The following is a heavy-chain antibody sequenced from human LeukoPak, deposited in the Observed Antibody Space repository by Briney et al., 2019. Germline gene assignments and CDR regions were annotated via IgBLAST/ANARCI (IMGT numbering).Heavy chain of an antibody. J-gene: IGHJ4*02. D-gene: IGHD1-26*01. Sequence: GGSLRLSCAASGFTFSTYAMTWVRQAPGKGLEWVSPISSSGGDTYYSDSMKGRFTISRDNSKNTLFLQMNRMRVEDTALYYCSSLGPRDQSHYWGQGTLVTVSS. CDR3: SSLGPRDQSHY. V-gene: IGHV3-23*01. CDR2: ISSSGGDT. CDR1: GFTFSTYA.